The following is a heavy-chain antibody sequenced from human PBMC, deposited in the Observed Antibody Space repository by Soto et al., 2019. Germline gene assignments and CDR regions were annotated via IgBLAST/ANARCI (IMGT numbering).Heavy chain of an antibody. CDR3: ARESGFGELYNNFDY. Sequence: GGSLRLSCAASGFTFSSYGMHWVRQAPGKGLEWVAVIWYDGSNKYYADSVKGRFTISRDNSKNTLYLQMNSLRAEDTAVYYCARESGFGELYNNFDYWGQGTLVTVSS. V-gene: IGHV3-33*01. D-gene: IGHD3-10*01. CDR2: IWYDGSNK. J-gene: IGHJ4*02. CDR1: GFTFSSYG.